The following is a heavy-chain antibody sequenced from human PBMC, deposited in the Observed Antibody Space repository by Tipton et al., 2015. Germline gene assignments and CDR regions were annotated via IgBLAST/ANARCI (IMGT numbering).Heavy chain of an antibody. CDR2: ITSSGGST. V-gene: IGHV3-23*01. CDR3: AGGVVSATRESS. J-gene: IGHJ5*02. CDR1: GFSVSANY. Sequence: SLRLSCVASGFSVSANYMHWVRQAPGKGLEWVAAITSSGGSTHYADSVKGRFTISRDTSGNTLYLQMNSLRAEDTAVYYCAGGVVSATRESSWGQGTLVTVSS. D-gene: IGHD2-15*01.